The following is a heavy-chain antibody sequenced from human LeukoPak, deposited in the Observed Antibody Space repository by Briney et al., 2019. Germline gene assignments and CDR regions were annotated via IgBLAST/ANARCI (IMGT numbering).Heavy chain of an antibody. CDR1: GFTFSSYA. D-gene: IGHD2-2*02. CDR2: ISYDGGNK. J-gene: IGHJ4*02. Sequence: GGSLRLSCAASGFTFSSYAMHWVRQAPGKGLEWVAVISYDGGNKYYADSVKGRFTISRDNSKNTLYLQMNSLRAEDTAVYYCASSMYQLLYQDYWGQGTLVTVSS. V-gene: IGHV3-30-3*01. CDR3: ASSMYQLLYQDY.